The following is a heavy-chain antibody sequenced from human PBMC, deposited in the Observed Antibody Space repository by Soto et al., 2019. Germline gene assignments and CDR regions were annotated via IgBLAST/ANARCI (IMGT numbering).Heavy chain of an antibody. Sequence: SETMSLTCRVADGSSSSYYWSWIRQPPGKGLEWIGYFYYSGSTNYNPSLKSRATISVDTSKNQFSLKLSSVTAADTAVYYCARGTHYEVSRLVNWGQGTLVTVSS. CDR3: ARGTHYEVSRLVN. D-gene: IGHD3-22*01. V-gene: IGHV4-59*01. CDR1: DGSSSSYY. CDR2: FYYSGST. J-gene: IGHJ4*02.